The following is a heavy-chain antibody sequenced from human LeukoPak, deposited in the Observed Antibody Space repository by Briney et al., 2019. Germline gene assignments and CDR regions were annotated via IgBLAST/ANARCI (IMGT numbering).Heavy chain of an antibody. J-gene: IGHJ5*02. CDR2: IYYTGNT. Sequence: SETLSLTCSVSGVSISSSNSYWGWIRQPPGKGLEWIGSIYYTGNTYYNASLKSRVTISVDTSKNQFSLKLASLTAADTAVYYCARRPIVGSTGFYFDPWGPGTLVTVSS. D-gene: IGHD1-26*01. CDR3: ARRPIVGSTGFYFDP. CDR1: GVSISSSNSY. V-gene: IGHV4-39*01.